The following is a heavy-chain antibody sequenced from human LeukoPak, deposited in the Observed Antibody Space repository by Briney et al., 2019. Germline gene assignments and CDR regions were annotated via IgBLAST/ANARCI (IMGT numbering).Heavy chain of an antibody. CDR2: ISYDGSIK. D-gene: IGHD2-2*01. CDR1: GFTFSNYD. CDR3: AKGEYQLLSWFDP. J-gene: IGHJ5*02. V-gene: IGHV3-30-3*01. Sequence: GGSLRLSCAAPGFTFSNYDMQWVRQAPGKGLEWVAVISYDGSIKHYADSVKGRFTISRDNSKNTLYLQMNSLRAEDTAVYYCAKGEYQLLSWFDPWGQGTLVTVSS.